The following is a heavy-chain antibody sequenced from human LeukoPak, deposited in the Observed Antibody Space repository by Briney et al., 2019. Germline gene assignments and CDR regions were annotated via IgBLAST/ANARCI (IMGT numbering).Heavy chain of an antibody. CDR3: AKSRSEVVVAAANY. Sequence: GGSLRLSCAASGFTFSSYAMNWVRQAPGKGLEWVSAITGSGGTTYYADSVRGRFTISRDNSKNTLYLQMNSLRAEDTAIYYCAKSRSEVVVAAANYWGQGTLFTVSS. D-gene: IGHD2-15*01. CDR2: ITGSGGTT. V-gene: IGHV3-23*01. CDR1: GFTFSSYA. J-gene: IGHJ4*02.